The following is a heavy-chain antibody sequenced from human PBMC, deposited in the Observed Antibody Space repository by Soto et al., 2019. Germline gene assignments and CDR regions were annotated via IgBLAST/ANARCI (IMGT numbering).Heavy chain of an antibody. V-gene: IGHV4-59*12. CDR3: ARGSGSYGNFDY. J-gene: IGHJ4*02. D-gene: IGHD5-18*01. CDR2: IYYSGSP. Sequence: LSLTCSVSGGSISSNYWSWMRQPPGKGLEWIGYIYYSGSPNYNPSLKSRVTISVDTSKNQFSLKLTSVTAADTAVYYCARGSGSYGNFDYWGQGTLVTVSS. CDR1: GGSISSNY.